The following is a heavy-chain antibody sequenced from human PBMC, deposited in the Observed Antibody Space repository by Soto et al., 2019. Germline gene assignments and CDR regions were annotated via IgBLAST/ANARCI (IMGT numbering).Heavy chain of an antibody. J-gene: IGHJ4*02. CDR1: GFTLNDFG. D-gene: IGHD3-10*01. V-gene: IGHV1-18*01. CDR2: ISGYDGNT. Sequence: ASVKVSCKASGFTLNDFGVSWVRQAPGQGLEWMGWISGYDGNTNLAQKYEGRVTMTIDSSTSTAYMELRNLRSDDTAMYYCAREKWFGQTPFDSWGQGTLVTVSS. CDR3: AREKWFGQTPFDS.